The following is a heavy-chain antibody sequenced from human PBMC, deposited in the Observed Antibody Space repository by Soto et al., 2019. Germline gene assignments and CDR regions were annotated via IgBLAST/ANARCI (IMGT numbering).Heavy chain of an antibody. V-gene: IGHV3-33*01. J-gene: IGHJ6*02. D-gene: IGHD6-19*01. CDR3: AREFSSGWYRYGMDV. CDR1: GFTFSSYG. Sequence: QVQLVESGGGVVQPGRSLRLSCAASGFTFSSYGLHWVRQAPGKGLGWVAVIWYDGSNKYYADSVKGRFTISRDNSKNTLYLQMNSLRAEDTAVYYCAREFSSGWYRYGMDVWGQGTTVTVSS. CDR2: IWYDGSNK.